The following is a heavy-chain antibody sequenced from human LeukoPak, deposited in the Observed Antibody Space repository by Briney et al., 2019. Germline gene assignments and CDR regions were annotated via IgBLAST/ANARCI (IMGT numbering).Heavy chain of an antibody. CDR1: GGSISSYY. CDR3: ARTGAGVRDYYFDY. CDR2: IYTSGST. V-gene: IGHV4-4*07. J-gene: IGHJ4*02. D-gene: IGHD1-14*01. Sequence: SETLSLTCTVSGGSISSYYWSWIRQPAGKGLEWIGRIYTSGSTNYNPSLKSRVTMSVDTSKNQFSLKLSSVTAADTAVYYCARTGAGVRDYYFDYWGQGTLVTVSS.